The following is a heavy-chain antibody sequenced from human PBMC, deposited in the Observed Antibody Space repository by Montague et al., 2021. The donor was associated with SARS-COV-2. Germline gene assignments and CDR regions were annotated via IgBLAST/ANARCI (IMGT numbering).Heavy chain of an antibody. CDR2: IYYRGST. D-gene: IGHD5-24*01. CDR1: GGSINSDY. CDR3: AREDRWNWFDP. V-gene: IGHV4-59*01. Sequence: SETLSLTCTVSGGSINSDYWSWIRQPPGKGLEWIGYIYYRGSTNYNPSLKNRVTISVDTSKNQFSLKLISVTAADTAVYYCAREDRWNWFDPWGQGILVTVSS. J-gene: IGHJ5*02.